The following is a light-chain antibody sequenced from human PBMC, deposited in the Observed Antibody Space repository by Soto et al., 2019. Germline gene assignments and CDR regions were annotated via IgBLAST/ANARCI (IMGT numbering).Light chain of an antibody. CDR3: QAGDSNTNYV. J-gene: IGLJ1*01. V-gene: IGLV3-1*01. Sequence: SNELTQPPSVSVSPGQTASITCSGEKLGDKFAWWYQQKPGQSPVLVVSQDNKRPSGIPERFSGSNSGNTATLTISGTQAMDEADYYCQAGDSNTNYVFGSGTKVTVL. CDR2: QDN. CDR1: KLGDKF.